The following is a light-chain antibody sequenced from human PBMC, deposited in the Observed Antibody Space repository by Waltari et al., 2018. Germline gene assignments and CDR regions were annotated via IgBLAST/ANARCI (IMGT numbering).Light chain of an antibody. CDR1: SRAVAFYNY. J-gene: IGLJ3*02. CDR2: DVS. CDR3: NSYTGSSSWM. V-gene: IGLV2-14*01. Sequence: QSALTQPTSVSGSPGQSVTLSCTGPSRAVAFYNYVSWYQQYPGKVPQLLIYDVSDRPSGVSSRFSGSKSGNTASLTISGLQADDEADYYCNSYTGSSSWMFGGGTKLTVL.